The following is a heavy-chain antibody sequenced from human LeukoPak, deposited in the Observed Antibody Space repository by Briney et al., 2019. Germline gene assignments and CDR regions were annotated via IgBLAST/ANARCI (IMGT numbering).Heavy chain of an antibody. V-gene: IGHV3-15*01. CDR1: GLSVGSSY. D-gene: IGHD3-16*02. Sequence: GGSLRLSCAASGLSVGSSYMSWVHQAPGKGLEWVGRIKSKTDGGTTDYAAPVKGRFTISRDDSKNTLYLQMNSLKTEDTAVYYCTTDLYDYVWGSYRGYWGQGTLVTVSS. J-gene: IGHJ4*02. CDR3: TTDLYDYVWGSYRGY. CDR2: IKSKTDGGTT.